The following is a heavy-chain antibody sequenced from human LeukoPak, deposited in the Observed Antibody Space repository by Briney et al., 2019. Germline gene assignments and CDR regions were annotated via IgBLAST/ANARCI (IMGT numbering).Heavy chain of an antibody. V-gene: IGHV3-23*01. CDR1: GFTFSSYA. J-gene: IGHJ4*02. CDR3: AKDRDGYGPYYFDQ. Sequence: TGGSLRLSCAASGFTFSSYAMTWVRQAPGKGLEWVSGISGSGVYTSYADSVKGRFTISRDNSKNTVYLQMNSLRAEDTALYYCAKDRDGYGPYYFDQWGQGNLVTGSS. CDR2: ISGSGVYT. D-gene: IGHD5-18*01.